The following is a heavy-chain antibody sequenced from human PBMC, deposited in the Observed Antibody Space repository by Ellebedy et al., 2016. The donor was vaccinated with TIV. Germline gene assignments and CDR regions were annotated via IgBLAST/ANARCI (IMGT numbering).Heavy chain of an antibody. CDR2: ISGNGLRT. Sequence: PGGSLRLSCGASGFTFSSYALSWVRQAPGKGLEWVSAISGNGLRTYYADSVKGRFTISRDNSQNTLYLQMNSLRAEDTAVYFCAKESAGGIVGTSYFDYWGQGTLVTVSS. J-gene: IGHJ4*02. V-gene: IGHV3-23*01. D-gene: IGHD1-26*01. CDR3: AKESAGGIVGTSYFDY. CDR1: GFTFSSYA.